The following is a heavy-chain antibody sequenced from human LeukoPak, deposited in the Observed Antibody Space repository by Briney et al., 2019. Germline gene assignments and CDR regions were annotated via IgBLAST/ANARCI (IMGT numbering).Heavy chain of an antibody. V-gene: IGHV3-23*01. J-gene: IGHJ4*02. D-gene: IGHD6-19*01. CDR3: AKDSSSRGWYFDY. CDR2: ISGSGGST. Sequence: PGGSLRLSCAASGFTFSSYAMSWVRQAPGKGLEWVSTISGSGGSTYYADSVKGRFTISRDNSKNTLYLQMNSLRAEDTAVYYCAKDSSSRGWYFDYWGQGTLVTVSS. CDR1: GFTFSSYA.